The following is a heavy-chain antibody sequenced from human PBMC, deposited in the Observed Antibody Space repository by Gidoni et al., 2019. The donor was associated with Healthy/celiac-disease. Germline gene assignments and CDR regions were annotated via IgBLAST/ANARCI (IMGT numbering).Heavy chain of an antibody. CDR3: ARVKGSTLYYYYGMDV. Sequence: QVQLVQSGAEVKKPGSSVMVSCTASGGAFSSYAISWVRQAPGQGLEWMGGIIPIFGTANYAQKFQGRVTITADESTSTAYMELSSLRSEDTAVYYCARVKGSTLYYYYGMDVWGQGTTVTVSS. J-gene: IGHJ6*02. CDR2: IIPIFGTA. V-gene: IGHV1-69*01. D-gene: IGHD3-10*01. CDR1: GGAFSSYA.